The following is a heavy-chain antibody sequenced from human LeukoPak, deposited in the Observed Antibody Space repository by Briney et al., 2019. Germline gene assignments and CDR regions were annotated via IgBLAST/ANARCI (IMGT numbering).Heavy chain of an antibody. J-gene: IGHJ4*01. CDR1: GFTFSTYS. Sequence: QAGGSLRLSCAASGFTFSTYSMNWVRQAPGKGLEWVSYIDTSGTTIYYAGSVKGRFTISRDNAKNSLYLQMNSLRAEDTAVYYCAREQYISGKSLDYWGQGKLVTVSS. CDR3: AREQYISGKSLDY. CDR2: IDTSGTTI. D-gene: IGHD3-10*01. V-gene: IGHV3-48*01.